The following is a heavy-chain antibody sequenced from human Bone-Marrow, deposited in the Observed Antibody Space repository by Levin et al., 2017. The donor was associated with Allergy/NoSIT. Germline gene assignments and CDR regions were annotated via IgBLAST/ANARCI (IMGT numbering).Heavy chain of an antibody. J-gene: IGHJ3*02. Sequence: AGGSLRLSCAASGFTFDDSGMTWVRQAPGKGLEWVSGINWNGGSTGYADSVKGRFTISRDNAKNSLYLQMNSLRAEDTALYYCARVRYCSGGNCYYAFDIWGQGTMVTVSS. CDR1: GFTFDDSG. D-gene: IGHD2-15*01. V-gene: IGHV3-20*04. CDR3: ARVRYCSGGNCYYAFDI. CDR2: INWNGGST.